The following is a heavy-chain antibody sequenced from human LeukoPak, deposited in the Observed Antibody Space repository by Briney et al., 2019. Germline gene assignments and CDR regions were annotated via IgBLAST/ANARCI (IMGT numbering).Heavy chain of an antibody. CDR2: INPNSGGT. Sequence: ASVKVSCKASGYTFTGYYMHWVRQAPGQGLEWMGWINPNSGGTNYAQKFQGRVTMTRDTSISTAYMELSRLRSDDTAVYYCARDSASMVRGVIRGKSDYWGQGTLVTVSS. CDR3: ARDSASMVRGVIRGKSDY. D-gene: IGHD3-10*01. V-gene: IGHV1-2*02. CDR1: GYTFTGYY. J-gene: IGHJ4*02.